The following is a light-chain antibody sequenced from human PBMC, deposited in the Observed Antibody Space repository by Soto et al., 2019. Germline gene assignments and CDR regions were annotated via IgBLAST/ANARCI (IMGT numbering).Light chain of an antibody. CDR2: DVS. Sequence: QSALTQPASVSGSPGQSITISCAGTSGDIGGYNFVSWYQQHPGKAPKLMIYDVSHRPSGVSNRFSASKSGNTASLTISGLQPEDEADYYCSSYISSTIRVFGGGTKLTVL. J-gene: IGLJ2*01. V-gene: IGLV2-14*01. CDR1: SGDIGGYNF. CDR3: SSYISSTIRV.